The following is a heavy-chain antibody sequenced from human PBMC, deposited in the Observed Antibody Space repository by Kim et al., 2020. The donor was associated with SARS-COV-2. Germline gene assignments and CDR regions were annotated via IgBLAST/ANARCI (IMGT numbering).Heavy chain of an antibody. J-gene: IGHJ5*02. CDR2: ISYDGSNK. V-gene: IGHV3-30*04. D-gene: IGHD2-15*01. Sequence: GGSLRLSCAASGFTFSSYAMHWVRQAPGKGLEWVAVISYDGSNKYYADSVKGRFTISRDNSKNTLYLQMNSLRAEDTAVYYCARGKLGWWLNWFDPWGQGTLVTVSS. CDR3: ARGKLGWWLNWFDP. CDR1: GFTFSSYA.